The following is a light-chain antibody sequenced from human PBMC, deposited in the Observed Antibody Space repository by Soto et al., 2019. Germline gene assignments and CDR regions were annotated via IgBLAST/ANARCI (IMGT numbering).Light chain of an antibody. CDR3: SSYTSSSTYV. Sequence: QSALTQPASVSGSPGQSITISCTGTSSDVGGYNYVSWYQQHTGKAPKLIIYEVSNRPSGVSNHFSGSKSGNTASLTISGLQAEDEADYYCSSYTSSSTYVFGTGTKLTVL. J-gene: IGLJ1*01. V-gene: IGLV2-14*01. CDR1: SSDVGGYNY. CDR2: EVS.